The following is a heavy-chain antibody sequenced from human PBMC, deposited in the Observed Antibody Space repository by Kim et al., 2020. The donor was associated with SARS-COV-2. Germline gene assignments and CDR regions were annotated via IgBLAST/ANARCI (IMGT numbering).Heavy chain of an antibody. CDR3: ARREELGYGMDV. J-gene: IGHJ6*02. D-gene: IGHD1-7*01. V-gene: IGHV1-2*02. Sequence: NYAQKFQGRVTMTRDTSISTAYMELSRLRSDDTAVYYCARREELGYGMDVWGQGTTVTVSS.